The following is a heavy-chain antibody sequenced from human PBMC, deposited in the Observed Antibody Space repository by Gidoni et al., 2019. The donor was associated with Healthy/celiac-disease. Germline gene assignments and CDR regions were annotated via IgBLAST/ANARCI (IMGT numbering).Heavy chain of an antibody. J-gene: IGHJ4*02. Sequence: QFQLVQSGAELKKPGSSVKVSCLASGCTFSSYAISWVRQATGQRLEWMGKIIPILCIANYTQKYQGRVTITADKSTSTAYMEVSSLRTEDTAVYYCARGSGSYSDYWGKGTLVTVSS. CDR2: IIPILCIA. D-gene: IGHD1-26*01. V-gene: IGHV1-69*04. CDR1: GCTFSSYA. CDR3: ARGSGSYSDY.